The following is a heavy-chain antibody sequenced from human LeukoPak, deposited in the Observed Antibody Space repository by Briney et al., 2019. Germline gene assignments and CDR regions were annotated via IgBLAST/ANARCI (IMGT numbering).Heavy chain of an antibody. CDR1: GFTFSSYS. CDR2: ISSSSSTI. J-gene: IGHJ4*02. D-gene: IGHD6-19*01. CDR3: ARGSGRPLPPYYFDY. Sequence: GGSLRLSCAASGFTFSSYSMNWVRQAPGKGLEWVSYISSSSSTIYYADSVKGRFTISRDNAKNSLYLQMNSLRAEDTAVYYCARGSGRPLPPYYFDYWGQGTLVTVSS. V-gene: IGHV3-48*01.